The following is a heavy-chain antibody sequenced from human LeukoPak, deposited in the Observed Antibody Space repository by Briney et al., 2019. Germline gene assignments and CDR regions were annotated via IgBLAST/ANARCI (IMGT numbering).Heavy chain of an antibody. CDR2: INHSGST. CDR1: GGSISSYY. CDR3: ARRVRLSSRAYYYYMDV. V-gene: IGHV4-34*01. J-gene: IGHJ6*03. Sequence: PSETLSLTCTVSGGSISSYYWSWIRQPPGKGLEWIGEINHSGSTNYNPSLKSRVTISVDTSKNQFSLKLSSVTAADTAVYYCARRVRLSSRAYYYYMDVWGKGTTVTVSS. D-gene: IGHD6-13*01.